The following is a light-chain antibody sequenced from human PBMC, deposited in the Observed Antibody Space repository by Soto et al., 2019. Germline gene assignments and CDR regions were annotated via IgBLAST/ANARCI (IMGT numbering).Light chain of an antibody. CDR1: SSDVGGYNY. V-gene: IGLV2-14*01. CDR2: DVS. Sequence: QSVLTQPASVSGSPGQSITISCTGTSSDVGGYNYVSWYQQHPGKAPKLMIYDVSNRPSGVSNRFSGSKSGNTASLTISGLQAEAEADYYCRSYTRSSTYVFGTGTKLTVL. J-gene: IGLJ1*01. CDR3: RSYTRSSTYV.